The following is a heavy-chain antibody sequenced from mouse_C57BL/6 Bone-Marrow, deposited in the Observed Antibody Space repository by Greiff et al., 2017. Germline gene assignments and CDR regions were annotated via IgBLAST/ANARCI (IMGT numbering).Heavy chain of an antibody. Sequence: VMLVESGAELARPGASVKLSCKASGYTFTSYGISWVKQRTGQGLEWIGEIYPRSGNTYYNEKFKGKATLTADKSSSTAYMELRILTSEDSAVYFCARRAIYFDYWGQGTTLTVSS. V-gene: IGHV1-81*01. D-gene: IGHD3-3*01. CDR2: IYPRSGNT. CDR1: GYTFTSYG. J-gene: IGHJ2*01. CDR3: ARRAIYFDY.